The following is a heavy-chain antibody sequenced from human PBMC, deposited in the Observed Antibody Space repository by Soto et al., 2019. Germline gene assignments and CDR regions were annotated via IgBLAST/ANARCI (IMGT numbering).Heavy chain of an antibody. J-gene: IGHJ4*02. Sequence: EVQLVESGGGLIQPGGSLRLSCVASDFTVSSNYMSWVRQAPGKGLEWVSVIYSGGTTYYADSVKGRFTLSRHNSKNTLFLQMNSLKAEDTAVYYCARGAVSTHFDYWGQGALVTVSS. CDR3: ARGAVSTHFDY. CDR1: DFTVSSNY. V-gene: IGHV3-53*01. CDR2: IYSGGTT. D-gene: IGHD4-17*01.